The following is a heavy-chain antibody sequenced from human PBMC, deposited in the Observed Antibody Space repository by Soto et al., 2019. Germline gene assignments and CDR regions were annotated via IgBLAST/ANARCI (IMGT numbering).Heavy chain of an antibody. D-gene: IGHD6-13*01. V-gene: IGHV6-1*01. CDR1: GDSFSNNSAA. CDR2: TYYRSKWYN. CDR3: ERRVIYRSSWSPIDH. Sequence: SKTLSLTCAISGDSFSNNSAAWNWIRQSPSRGLEWLGRTYYRSKWYNDYAVSVKSRITINPDTSKNQFSLQLNSVTPEDTAVYYCERRVIYRSSWSPIDHCGQGTLVSVS. J-gene: IGHJ4*02.